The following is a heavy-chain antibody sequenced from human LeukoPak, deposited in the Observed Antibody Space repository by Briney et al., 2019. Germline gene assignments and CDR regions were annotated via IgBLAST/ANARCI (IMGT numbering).Heavy chain of an antibody. Sequence: SETLSLTCTVSGGSVSSYYWSWIRQPPGEGLEWIGYIYYSGSTNYNPSLKSRVTMSVDTSKNQFSLKLSSVTAADTAVYFCARENGDYSGNNWFDPWGQGTLVTVSS. CDR2: IYYSGST. D-gene: IGHD4-17*01. J-gene: IGHJ5*02. CDR1: GGSVSSYY. V-gene: IGHV4-59*02. CDR3: ARENGDYSGNNWFDP.